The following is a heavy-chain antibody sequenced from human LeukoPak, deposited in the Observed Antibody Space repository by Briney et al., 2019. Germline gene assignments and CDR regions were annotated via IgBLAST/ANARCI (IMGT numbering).Heavy chain of an antibody. CDR1: GGSISSSSYY. J-gene: IGHJ6*02. V-gene: IGHV4-39*01. CDR2: IYYSGST. Sequence: PSETLSLTCTVSGGSISSSSYYWGWIRQPPGKGLEWIGSIYYSGSTYYNPSLKSRVTISVDTSKNQFSLKLSSVTAADTAVYYCARTDSSLSYGMDVWGQRTTVTVSS. CDR3: ARTDSSLSYGMDV. D-gene: IGHD3-22*01.